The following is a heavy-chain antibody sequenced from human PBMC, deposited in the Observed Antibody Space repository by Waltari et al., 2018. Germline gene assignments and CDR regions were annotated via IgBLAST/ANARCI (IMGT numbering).Heavy chain of an antibody. D-gene: IGHD3-3*02. V-gene: IGHV1-3*01. CDR2: INAGNGNT. CDR1: GYTFTSYA. Sequence: QVQLVQSGAEVKKPGASVKVYCKASGYTFTSYAMHWVRQAPGQRLEWRGWINAGNGNTKYSQKFQGRVTITRDTSSSTAYMELSSLRSEDTAVYYCARDFILGDYYYYYYMDVWGKGTTVTVSS. J-gene: IGHJ6*03. CDR3: ARDFILGDYYYYYYMDV.